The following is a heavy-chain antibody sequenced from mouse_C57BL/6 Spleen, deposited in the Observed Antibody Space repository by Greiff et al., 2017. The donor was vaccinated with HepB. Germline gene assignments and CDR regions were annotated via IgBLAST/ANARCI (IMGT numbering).Heavy chain of an antibody. CDR3: ARSYGSSYDYYAMDY. Sequence: QVQLQQPGAELVKPGASVKLSCKASGYTFTSYWMQWVKQRPGQGLEWIGEIDPSDSYTNYNQKFKGKATLTVDTSSSTAYMQLSSLTSEDSAVYYCARSYGSSYDYYAMDYWGQGTSVTVSS. D-gene: IGHD1-1*01. V-gene: IGHV1-50*01. J-gene: IGHJ4*01. CDR2: IDPSDSYT. CDR1: GYTFTSYW.